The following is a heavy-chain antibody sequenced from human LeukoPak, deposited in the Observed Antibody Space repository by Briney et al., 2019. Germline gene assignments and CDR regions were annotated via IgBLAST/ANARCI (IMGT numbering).Heavy chain of an antibody. V-gene: IGHV1-18*01. CDR1: GYIFTSYG. CDR3: AREPGLARSTFFDY. J-gene: IGHJ4*02. CDR2: ISAFNGNT. D-gene: IGHD3-16*01. Sequence: ASVKVSCKASGYIFTSYGVSWVRQAPGQGLEWMGWISAFNGNTNYAQKFRGRVTMTTEASTSTAYMELRSLGSDDTAFYYCAREPGLARSTFFDYWGQGTLVTVST.